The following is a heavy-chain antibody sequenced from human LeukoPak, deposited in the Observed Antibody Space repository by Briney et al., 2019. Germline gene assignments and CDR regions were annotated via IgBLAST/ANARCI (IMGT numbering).Heavy chain of an antibody. CDR2: ISAYNGNT. CDR3: ARERMGIAMTGYCFDS. Sequence: ASVKVSCKASGYSFTNNGISWVRRAPGQGLEWMGWISAYNGNTNSTQKFQGRVTMTTDTSTSTAYMELRGLRSDDTDVYYCARERMGIAMTGYCFDSWGQGTLVTVSS. CDR1: GYSFTNNG. D-gene: IGHD2-21*01. V-gene: IGHV1-18*01. J-gene: IGHJ4*02.